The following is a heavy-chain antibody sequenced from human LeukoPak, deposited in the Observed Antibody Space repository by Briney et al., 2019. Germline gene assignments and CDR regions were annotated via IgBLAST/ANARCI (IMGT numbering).Heavy chain of an antibody. CDR1: GGSFSGYY. CDR2: INHSGST. D-gene: IGHD2-2*01. J-gene: IGHJ5*02. V-gene: IGHV4-34*01. CDR3: ARGRRSPALGYCSSTSCYEGSGDRKYNWFDP. Sequence: PSETLSLTCAVYGGSFSGYYWSWIRQPPGKGLEWIGEINHSGSTNYNPSLKSRVTISVDTSKNQFSLKLSSVTAADTAVYYCARGRRSPALGYCSSTSCYEGSGDRKYNWFDPWGQGTLVTVSS.